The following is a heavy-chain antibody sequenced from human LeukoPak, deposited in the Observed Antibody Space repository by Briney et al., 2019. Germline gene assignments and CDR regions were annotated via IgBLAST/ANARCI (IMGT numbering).Heavy chain of an antibody. D-gene: IGHD3-10*02. CDR2: ISFDGSNK. CDR3: AKASRYLGSGSYYRDAFDI. Sequence: GGPLRLSCAASGFTFSSYGMHWVRQAPGKGLEWVAVISFDGSNKYYADSVKGRFTVSRDNSKNTLYLQMNSLRAEDTAVYYCAKASRYLGSGSYYRDAFDIWGQGTMVTVSS. CDR1: GFTFSSYG. J-gene: IGHJ3*02. V-gene: IGHV3-30*18.